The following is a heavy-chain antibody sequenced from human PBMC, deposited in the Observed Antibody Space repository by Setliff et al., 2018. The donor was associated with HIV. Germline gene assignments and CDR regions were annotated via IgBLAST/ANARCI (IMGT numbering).Heavy chain of an antibody. CDR3: ARVVATSDY. Sequence: GGSLRLSCAASGFTFSSYSMNWVRQAPGKGLEWVSSISSSGNYINYVDSVKGRFTISRDNAKNSLFLQVNSLRAEDTAVYYCARVVATSDYWGQGTLVTVSS. CDR1: GFTFSSYS. D-gene: IGHD5-12*01. CDR2: ISSSGNYI. V-gene: IGHV3-21*01. J-gene: IGHJ4*02.